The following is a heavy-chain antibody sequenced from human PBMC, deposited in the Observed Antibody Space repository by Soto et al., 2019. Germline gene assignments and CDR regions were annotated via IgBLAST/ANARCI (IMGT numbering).Heavy chain of an antibody. J-gene: IGHJ4*02. CDR3: AREPVAGHSFDY. D-gene: IGHD6-19*01. Sequence: SETLSLTCAVYGGSFSGYYWSWIRQPPGKGLEWIGEINHSGSTNYNPSLKSRVTISVDTSKNQFSLKLSSVTAADTAVYYCAREPVAGHSFDYWGQGTLVTLSS. CDR2: INHSGST. V-gene: IGHV4-34*01. CDR1: GGSFSGYY.